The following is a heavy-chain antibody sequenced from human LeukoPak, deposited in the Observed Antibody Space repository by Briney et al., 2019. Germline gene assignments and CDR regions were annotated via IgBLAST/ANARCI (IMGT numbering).Heavy chain of an antibody. CDR3: ARAGCCSGGSCYADGFDP. CDR2: IYYSGST. D-gene: IGHD2-15*01. J-gene: IGHJ5*02. Sequence: SETLSLTCTVSGGSISSGGYYWSWIRQPPGKGLEWIGYIYYSGSTYYNPSLKSRVTISVDTSKNQFSLKLSSVTAAATAVYYCARAGCCSGGSCYADGFDPWGQGTLVTVSS. V-gene: IGHV4-31*03. CDR1: GGSISSGGYY.